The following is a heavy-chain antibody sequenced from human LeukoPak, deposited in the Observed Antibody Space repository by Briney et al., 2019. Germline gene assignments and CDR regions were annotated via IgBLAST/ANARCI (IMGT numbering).Heavy chain of an antibody. CDR3: ARQNFVVMPATRFCDY. V-gene: IGHV4-34*01. CDR2: INHSGST. Sequence: SETLPHPRAVYGGPSSGYYGRWIRQPPGKGLEWIGEINHSGSTNYNPSLKSRVTISVDSSKNQFSLKLTSVTAADTAVYYCARQNFVVMPATRFCDYWGLGTLVTVSS. J-gene: IGHJ4*02. CDR1: GGPSSGYY. D-gene: IGHD2-15*01.